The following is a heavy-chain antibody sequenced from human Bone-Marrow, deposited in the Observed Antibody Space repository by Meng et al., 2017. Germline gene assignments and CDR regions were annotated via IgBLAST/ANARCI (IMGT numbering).Heavy chain of an antibody. CDR3: ARAIATRPDVFDY. J-gene: IGHJ4*02. V-gene: IGHV4-59*01. D-gene: IGHD6-6*01. Sequence: VQLPVPGHGLVKPSETLSLTCTVSSGSINSYFWSWIRQPPGKGPEWIGYISYSGSTNYNPSLKSRVTISVDTSKNQFSLKLSSVTAADTAVYYCARAIATRPDVFDYWGQGTLVTVSS. CDR1: SGSINSYF. CDR2: ISYSGST.